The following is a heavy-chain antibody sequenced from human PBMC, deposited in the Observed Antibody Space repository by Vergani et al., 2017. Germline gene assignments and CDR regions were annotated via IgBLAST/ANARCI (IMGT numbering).Heavy chain of an antibody. CDR1: GFTFSSYW. CDR3: ARDHQYSSSWYNY. Sequence: EVQLLESGGGLVQPGGSLRLSCAASGFTFSSYWMSWVRQAPGKGLEWVANIKQDGSEKYYVDSVKGRFTISRDNAKNSLYLQMNSLRAEDTAVYYCARDHQYSSSWYNYWGQGTLVTVSS. V-gene: IGHV3-7*03. J-gene: IGHJ4*02. CDR2: IKQDGSEK. D-gene: IGHD6-13*01.